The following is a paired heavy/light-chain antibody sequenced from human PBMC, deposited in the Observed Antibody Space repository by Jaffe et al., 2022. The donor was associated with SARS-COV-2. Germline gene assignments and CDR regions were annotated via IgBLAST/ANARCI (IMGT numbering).Heavy chain of an antibody. J-gene: IGHJ4*02. Sequence: QVQLVESGGGLVRPGGSLRVSCAASGIKFSDEYMSWIRQAPGKGLEWISYISRSGRAIFYADSVKGRFTISRDHDKNFLFLQMNSLTVDDTAVYYCAREGYGALEYWGQGTLVTVS. CDR2: ISRSGRAI. D-gene: IGHD3-10*01. CDR3: AREGYGALEY. CDR1: GIKFSDEY. V-gene: IGHV3-11*01.
Light chain of an antibody. CDR1: SSNVGSNS. V-gene: IGLV1-44*01. Sequence: QSVLTQPPSASGTPGQRVTISCSGISSNVGSNSVSWYHQLPGTAPKLLIHSDHDRPSGVPDRFSGSKSGTSASLAISGLQPEDEGDYYCAAWDDSLSGRVFGGGTKLTVL. J-gene: IGLJ3*02. CDR2: SDH. CDR3: AAWDDSLSGRV.